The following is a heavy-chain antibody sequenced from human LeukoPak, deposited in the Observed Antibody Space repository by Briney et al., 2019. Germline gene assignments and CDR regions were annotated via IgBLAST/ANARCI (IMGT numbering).Heavy chain of an antibody. V-gene: IGHV5-51*01. CDR2: IYPSDSDT. D-gene: IGHD1-26*01. CDR3: ARPLQGIVGATGFDY. CDR1: EYSFATYW. J-gene: IGHJ4*02. Sequence: PGGSLRLSCQGSEYSFATYWIAWLRQMPGKGLEWMGIIYPSDSDTRYSPSFQGQVTISADKSIKTAYLQWSSLKASGTAMYYCARPLQGIVGATGFDYWGQGTLVTVSS.